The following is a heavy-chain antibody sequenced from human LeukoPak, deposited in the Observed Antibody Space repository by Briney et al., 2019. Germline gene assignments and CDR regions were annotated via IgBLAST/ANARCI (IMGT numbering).Heavy chain of an antibody. CDR1: GFTFSDYN. D-gene: IGHD3-9*01. V-gene: IGHV3-11*01. CDR3: ARGLFDWLLVFDY. CDR2: ISRSGSTK. J-gene: IGHJ4*02. Sequence: GGSLRLSCAASGFTFSDYNMRWIRQAPGKGLEWVSSISRSGSTKYYADSVKGRFTISRDNAKNSLFLQMNSLRAEDTAVYYCARGLFDWLLVFDYWGQGTLVTVSS.